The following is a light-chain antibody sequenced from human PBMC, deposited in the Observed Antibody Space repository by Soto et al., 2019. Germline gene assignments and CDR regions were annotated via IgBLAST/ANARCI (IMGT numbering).Light chain of an antibody. J-gene: IGLJ2*01. CDR3: SSYTSSRIVV. CDR2: EVS. V-gene: IGLV2-14*01. CDR1: SSDVGGYNY. Sequence: QSALTQPASVSGSPGQSITISCTGTSSDVGGYNYVSWYQQHPGKAPKLRIYEVSNRPSGVSNRFSGSKSGNTASLTISGRQAEDEADYYCSSYTSSRIVVFGGGTKLTVL.